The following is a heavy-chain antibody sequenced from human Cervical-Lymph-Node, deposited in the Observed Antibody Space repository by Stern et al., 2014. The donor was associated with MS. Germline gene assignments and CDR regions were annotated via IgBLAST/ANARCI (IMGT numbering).Heavy chain of an antibody. J-gene: IGHJ5*02. CDR3: ARGAGDNWFDP. CDR1: GG. D-gene: IGHD3-10*01. V-gene: IGHV1-69*06. Sequence: VQLVESGADVKKPGSSVRVSCKASGGISWLRQAPGQGLEWMGGIIPFVGTGTVNYAQNFQGRLTIMADTSTNPPYMELSSLRFDDTAVYYCARGAGDNWFDPWGQGTLVSVSS. CDR2: IIPFVGTGTV.